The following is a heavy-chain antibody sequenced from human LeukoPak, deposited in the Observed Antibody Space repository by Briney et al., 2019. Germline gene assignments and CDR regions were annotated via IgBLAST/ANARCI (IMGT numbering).Heavy chain of an antibody. D-gene: IGHD2-15*01. CDR2: INTDTGNP. V-gene: IGHV7-4-1*02. J-gene: IGHJ4*02. CDR1: GYTFTTYA. CDR3: ARGVEDTGDY. Sequence: ASVKVSCKASGYTFTTYALNWVRQAPGQGLEWMGWINTDTGNPTYAQGFTGRFVFSVDTSVSTAYLQISSLKAEDTAVYYCARGVEDTGDYWGQGTLVTVSS.